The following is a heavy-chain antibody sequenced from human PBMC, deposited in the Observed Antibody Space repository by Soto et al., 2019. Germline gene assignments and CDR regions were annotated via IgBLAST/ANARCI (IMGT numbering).Heavy chain of an antibody. J-gene: IGHJ4*02. CDR2: IQSGGPT. CDR3: AKDPVVPAASGY. V-gene: IGHV3-66*01. CDR1: GFTVSSKY. D-gene: IGHD2-2*01. Sequence: GGSLRLSCAASGFTVSSKYMSWVRQAPGKGLEWVSLIQSGGPTYYADSVKGRFTISRDTSENTLYLQMNSLRAEDTAVYYCAKDPVVPAASGYWGQGTLVTVSS.